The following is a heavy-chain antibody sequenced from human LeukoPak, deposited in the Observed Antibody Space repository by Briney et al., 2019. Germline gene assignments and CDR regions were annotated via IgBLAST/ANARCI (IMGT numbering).Heavy chain of an antibody. CDR1: GFTFSSYW. Sequence: GGSLRLSCAASGFTFSSYWMSWVRQAPGKGLEWVANIKQDGSEKYYVDSVKGRFTISRDNAKNSLYLQMNSLRAEDTAVYHCAREGNYYDSSGLTNNWFDPWGQGTLVTVSS. CDR2: IKQDGSEK. J-gene: IGHJ5*02. V-gene: IGHV3-7*01. CDR3: AREGNYYDSSGLTNNWFDP. D-gene: IGHD3-22*01.